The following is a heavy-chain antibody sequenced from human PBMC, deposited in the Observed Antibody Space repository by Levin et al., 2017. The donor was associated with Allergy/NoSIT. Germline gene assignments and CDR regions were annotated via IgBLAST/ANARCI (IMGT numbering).Heavy chain of an antibody. CDR2: ISSGSSYK. V-gene: IGHV3-21*06. Sequence: GGSLRLSCAASGFSFGTYTMNWVRQAPRKGLEWVSSISSGSSYKYYADSVKGRFTISRDNAKNAVYLQMASLRVEDTAVYYCVRDYMLGIKYYWGQGTLVTVS. CDR3: VRDYMLGIKYY. J-gene: IGHJ4*02. D-gene: IGHD3-10*02. CDR1: GFSFGTYT.